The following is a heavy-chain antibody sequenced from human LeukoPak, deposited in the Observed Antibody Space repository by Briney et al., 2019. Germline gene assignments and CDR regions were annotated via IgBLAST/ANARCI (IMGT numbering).Heavy chain of an antibody. D-gene: IGHD5-24*01. Sequence: GGSLRLSCAASGFTFSNYGMHWVRQAPGKGLEWVAFIRSDSRSKNYADSVKGRFTISRDNSKNTLYLQMNSLRAEDTAVYYCARPRGDGYISGFDYWGQGTLVTVSS. V-gene: IGHV3-30*02. J-gene: IGHJ4*02. CDR1: GFTFSNYG. CDR3: ARPRGDGYISGFDY. CDR2: IRSDSRSK.